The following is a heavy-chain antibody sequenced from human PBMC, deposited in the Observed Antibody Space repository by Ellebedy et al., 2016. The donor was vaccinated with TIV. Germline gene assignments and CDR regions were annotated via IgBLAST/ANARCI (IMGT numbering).Heavy chain of an antibody. V-gene: IGHV3-11*06. D-gene: IGHD5-18*01. Sequence: SVKGRFTISRDNAKNSVNLQMNSLRAEDTAVYYCARADTTGKYYFDYWGQGTLVTVSS. CDR3: ARADTTGKYYFDY. J-gene: IGHJ4*02.